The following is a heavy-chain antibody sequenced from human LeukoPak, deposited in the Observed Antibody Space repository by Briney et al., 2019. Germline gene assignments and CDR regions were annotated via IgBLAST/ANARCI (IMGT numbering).Heavy chain of an antibody. V-gene: IGHV3-49*03. J-gene: IGHJ4*02. CDR3: TSPFNYDSSGLETSPDY. CDR2: IRSKAYGGTT. CDR1: GFTFGDYA. Sequence: PGGSLRLSCTASGFTFGDYAMSWFRQAPGKGLEWVGFIRSKAYGGTTEYAASVKGRFTISRDDSKSIAYLQMNSLKTEDTAVYYCTSPFNYDSSGLETSPDYWGQGTLVTVSS. D-gene: IGHD3-22*01.